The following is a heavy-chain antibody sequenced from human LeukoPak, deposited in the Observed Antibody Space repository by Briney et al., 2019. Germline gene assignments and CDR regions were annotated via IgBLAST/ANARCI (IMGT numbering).Heavy chain of an antibody. CDR1: GFTFSSYS. D-gene: IGHD3-10*01. V-gene: IGHV3-48*04. Sequence: GGSLRLSCAASGFTFSSYSMNWVRQAPGKGLEWVSYISSSSSTIYYADCVKGRFTISRDNAKNSLYLQMNSLRAEDTAVYYCARDGSGSYYKPRGYYGMDVWGQGTTVTVSS. J-gene: IGHJ6*02. CDR2: ISSSSSTI. CDR3: ARDGSGSYYKPRGYYGMDV.